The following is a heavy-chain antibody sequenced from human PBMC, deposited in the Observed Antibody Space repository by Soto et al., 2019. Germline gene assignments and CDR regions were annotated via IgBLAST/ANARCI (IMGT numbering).Heavy chain of an antibody. CDR3: TILTGYHTIDY. V-gene: IGHV3-15*01. CDR1: GFVFSDAW. Sequence: GGSLRLSCEASGFVFSDAWMSWVRQAPGKGLEWVGRIKSKTDGGTRDYAAPVKGRFTISRDDSKNTLYLQMNRLKTEDASLYHCTILTGYHTIDYWGQGTLVTVSS. D-gene: IGHD3-9*01. J-gene: IGHJ4*02. CDR2: IKSKTDGGTR.